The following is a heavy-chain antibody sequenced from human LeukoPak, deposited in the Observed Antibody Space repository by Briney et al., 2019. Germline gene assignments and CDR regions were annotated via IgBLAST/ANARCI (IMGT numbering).Heavy chain of an antibody. CDR2: IIPIFGTA. V-gene: IGHV1-69*13. CDR3: ARSQYYYGSGSYYSYDY. J-gene: IGHJ4*02. Sequence: SVKVSCKASGGTFSSYAISWVRQAPGQGLEWMGGIIPIFGTANYAQRFQGRVTITADESTSTAYMELSSLRSEDTAVYYCARSQYYYGSGSYYSYDYWGQGTLVTVSS. CDR1: GGTFSSYA. D-gene: IGHD3-10*01.